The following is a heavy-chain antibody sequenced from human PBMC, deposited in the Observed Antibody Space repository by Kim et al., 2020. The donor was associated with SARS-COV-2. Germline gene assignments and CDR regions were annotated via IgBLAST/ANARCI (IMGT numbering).Heavy chain of an antibody. V-gene: IGHV4-30-2*05. CDR3: ARLHFGGQYWYFDL. D-gene: IGHD3-10*01. J-gene: IGHJ2*01. Sequence: DPSLQSQVTTSVYTSKNQFSLKLSSVTAADTAVYYCARLHFGGQYWYFDLWGRGTLVTVSS.